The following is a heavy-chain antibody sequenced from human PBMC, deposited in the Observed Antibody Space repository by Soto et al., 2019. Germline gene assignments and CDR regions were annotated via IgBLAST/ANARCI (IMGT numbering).Heavy chain of an antibody. Sequence: GGSLRLSCAASGFTFSSYSMNWVRQAPGKGLEWVSSISSSSSYIYYADSVKGRFTISRDNAKNSLYLQMYSLRAEDTAVYYCARDLWQLDPFDYWGQGTLVTVSS. CDR1: GFTFSSYS. CDR2: ISSSSSYI. V-gene: IGHV3-21*01. CDR3: ARDLWQLDPFDY. D-gene: IGHD6-6*01. J-gene: IGHJ4*02.